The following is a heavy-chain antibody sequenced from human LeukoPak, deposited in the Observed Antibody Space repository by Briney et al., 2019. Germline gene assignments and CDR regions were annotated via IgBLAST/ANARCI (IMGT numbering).Heavy chain of an antibody. J-gene: IGHJ3*02. D-gene: IGHD6-19*01. CDR3: AGPTSGQSFDI. V-gene: IGHV3-53*01. CDR1: GFTVSGNY. Sequence: GGSLRLSCAASGFTVSGNYMSWVRQAPGKGLEWVSIIYPGDSTYYADSVKGRFTISTNNSKNTPALQMNSLRAEDTAVYFCAGPTSGQSFDIWGQGTMVTVSS. CDR2: IYPGDST.